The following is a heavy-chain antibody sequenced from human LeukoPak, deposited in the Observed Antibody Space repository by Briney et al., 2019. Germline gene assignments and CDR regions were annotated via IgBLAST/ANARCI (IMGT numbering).Heavy chain of an antibody. J-gene: IGHJ4*02. CDR3: ARTLYIASAPGGFDY. CDR2: INPKNAAT. CDR1: GYTFTGHY. Sequence: ASVEVSCKASGYTFTGHYIHWVRQAPGQGLEWMGWINPKNAATNYAQKFQGRVTMTRDTSTGTVYMEVNALRSDDTAVYYCARTLYIASAPGGFDYWGQGTLVTVSS. D-gene: IGHD3-16*01. V-gene: IGHV1-2*02.